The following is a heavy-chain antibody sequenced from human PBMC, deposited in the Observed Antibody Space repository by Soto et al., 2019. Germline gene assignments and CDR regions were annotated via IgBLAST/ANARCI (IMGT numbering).Heavy chain of an antibody. V-gene: IGHV5-51*01. CDR2: IYPVDSDA. D-gene: IGHD2-21*02. Sequence: GESLKISCKTSGYNFPTYWIGWARQMPGKGLEWMGIIYPVDSDARYSPSFQGQVTFSVDKAITTAYLQWSSLKASDTAIYYCARGSGVDWKVDYWGQGTLVTVSS. CDR3: ARGSGVDWKVDY. CDR1: GYNFPTYW. J-gene: IGHJ4*02.